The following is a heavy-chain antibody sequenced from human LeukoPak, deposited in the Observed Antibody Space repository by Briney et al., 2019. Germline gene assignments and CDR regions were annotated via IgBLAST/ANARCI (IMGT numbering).Heavy chain of an antibody. CDR3: ARRSGSSWYKTRNWFDP. V-gene: IGHV4-34*01. CDR2: INHSGST. Sequence: SETLSLTCAVYGGSFSGYYWSWIRQPPGKGLEWIGEINHSGSTYYNPSLKSRATISVDTSKNQFSLKLSSVTAADTAVYYCARRSGSSWYKTRNWFDPWGQGTLVTVSS. J-gene: IGHJ5*02. D-gene: IGHD6-13*01. CDR1: GGSFSGYY.